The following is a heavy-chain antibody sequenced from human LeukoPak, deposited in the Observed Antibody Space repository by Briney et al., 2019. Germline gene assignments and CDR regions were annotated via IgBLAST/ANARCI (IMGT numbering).Heavy chain of an antibody. Sequence: SVKVSCKASGGTFSSYAISWVRQAPGQGLEWMGGIIPIFGTANYAQKFQGRVTITADESSSTAYMELSSLRSEDTAVYYCARDAGSDIVVVPAADNWFDPWGQGTLVTVSS. D-gene: IGHD2-2*01. CDR3: ARDAGSDIVVVPAADNWFDP. J-gene: IGHJ5*02. CDR1: GGTFSSYA. V-gene: IGHV1-69*13. CDR2: IIPIFGTA.